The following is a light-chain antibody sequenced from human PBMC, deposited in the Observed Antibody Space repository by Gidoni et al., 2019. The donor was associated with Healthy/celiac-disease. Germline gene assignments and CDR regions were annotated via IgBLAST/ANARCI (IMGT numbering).Light chain of an antibody. CDR3: QQYNNWPLT. CDR2: GAS. Sequence: EIVMTQSPATLSVSPGERATLSCRASQSLSSNLAWYQQKPGQAPRLLIYGASTRATGIPARFSGSGSGTEFTLTISSLQSEDFALYYCQQYNNWPLTFGQXTRLEIK. J-gene: IGKJ5*01. CDR1: QSLSSN. V-gene: IGKV3-15*01.